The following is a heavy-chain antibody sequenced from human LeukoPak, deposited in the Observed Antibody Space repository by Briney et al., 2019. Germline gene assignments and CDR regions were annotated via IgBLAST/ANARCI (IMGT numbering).Heavy chain of an antibody. Sequence: SVKVSCKASGGTFSSYAISWVRQAPGQGLEWMGGIIPIFGTANYAQKFQGRVTITTDESTSTAYMELSSLRSEDTAVYYCASGSTSFPPYFDYWGQGTLVTVSS. CDR1: GGTFSSYA. D-gene: IGHD2-2*01. CDR2: IIPIFGTA. V-gene: IGHV1-69*05. CDR3: ASGSTSFPPYFDY. J-gene: IGHJ4*02.